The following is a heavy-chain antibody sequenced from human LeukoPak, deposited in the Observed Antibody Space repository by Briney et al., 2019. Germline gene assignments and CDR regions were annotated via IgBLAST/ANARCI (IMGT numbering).Heavy chain of an antibody. V-gene: IGHV4-59*01. CDR2: IYYSGST. CDR1: GGSISSYY. J-gene: IGHJ5*02. Sequence: PLETLSLTCTVSGGSISSYYWSWIRQPPGKGLEWIGYIYYSGSTNYNPSLKSRVTISVDTPKDQFSLKLSSVTAADTAVYYCARQASGSNWFDPWGQGTLVTVSS. CDR3: ARQASGSNWFDP. D-gene: IGHD3-10*01.